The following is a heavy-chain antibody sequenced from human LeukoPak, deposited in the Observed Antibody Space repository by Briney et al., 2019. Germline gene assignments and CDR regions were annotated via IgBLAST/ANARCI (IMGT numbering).Heavy chain of an antibody. CDR1: GGSVRSGY. CDR2: ISNSGSS. D-gene: IGHD6-13*01. Sequence: SETLSLTCSVSGGSVRSGYWSWIRQPPGKRLEWIGYISNSGSSDYNPSLTSRVSMSLGTTKNERSLKLDSVTAADTAVYYCVRGYSSNWRYDYWGQGILVTVSS. CDR3: VRGYSSNWRYDY. J-gene: IGHJ4*02. V-gene: IGHV4-59*02.